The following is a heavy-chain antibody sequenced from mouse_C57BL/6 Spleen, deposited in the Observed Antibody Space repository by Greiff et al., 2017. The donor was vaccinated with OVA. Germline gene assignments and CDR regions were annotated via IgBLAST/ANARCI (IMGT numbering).Heavy chain of an antibody. V-gene: IGHV5-9*01. D-gene: IGHD2-3*01. CDR2: ISGGGGNT. CDR1: GFTFSSYT. Sequence: EVQRVESGGGLVKPGGSLKLSCAASGFTFSSYTMSWVRQTPEKRLEWVATISGGGGNTYYPDSVKGRFTISRDNAKNTLYLQMSSLRSEDTALYYGARGIYDGYFTFAYWGQGTLVTVSA. CDR3: ARGIYDGYFTFAY. J-gene: IGHJ3*01.